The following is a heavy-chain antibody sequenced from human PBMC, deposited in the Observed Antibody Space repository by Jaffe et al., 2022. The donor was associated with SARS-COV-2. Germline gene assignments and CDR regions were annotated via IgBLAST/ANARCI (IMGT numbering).Heavy chain of an antibody. CDR1: GYTFTSYA. D-gene: IGHD1-26*01. J-gene: IGHJ4*02. CDR3: ARMMARATIVGATNPPFDY. Sequence: QVQLVQSGAEVKKPGASVKVSCKASGYTFTSYAMHWVRQAPGQRLEWMGWINAGNGNTKYSQKFQGRVTITRDTSASTAYMELSSLRSEDTAVYYCARMMARATIVGATNPPFDYWGQGTLVTVSS. V-gene: IGHV1-3*01. CDR2: INAGNGNT.